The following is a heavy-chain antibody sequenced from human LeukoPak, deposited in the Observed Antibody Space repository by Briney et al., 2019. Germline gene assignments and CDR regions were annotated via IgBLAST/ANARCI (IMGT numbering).Heavy chain of an antibody. J-gene: IGHJ4*02. V-gene: IGHV3-64*01. Sequence: GGSLRLSCAASGFTFSRYSMHWVRQAPGKGLEYVSAISNNGGSTNYAKSVKGRFTISRDNSKNTLYLQMGSLRAEDMAVYYCARTSIAAREADYWGQGTLVTVSS. CDR3: ARTSIAAREADY. D-gene: IGHD6-6*01. CDR2: ISNNGGST. CDR1: GFTFSRYS.